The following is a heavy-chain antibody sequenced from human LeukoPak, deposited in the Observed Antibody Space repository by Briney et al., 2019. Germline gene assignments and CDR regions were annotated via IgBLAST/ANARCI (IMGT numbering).Heavy chain of an antibody. CDR2: IYYSGST. J-gene: IGHJ3*02. V-gene: IGHV4-30-4*08. D-gene: IGHD3-3*01. CDR3: ARAVGDFWSGYSAFDI. Sequence: VKPSETLSLTCTVSGGSISSSSYYWGWIRQPPGKGLEWIGYIYYSGSTYYNPSLKSRVTISVDTSKNQFSLKLSSVTAADTAVYYCARAVGDFWSGYSAFDIWGQGTMVTVSS. CDR1: GGSISSSSYY.